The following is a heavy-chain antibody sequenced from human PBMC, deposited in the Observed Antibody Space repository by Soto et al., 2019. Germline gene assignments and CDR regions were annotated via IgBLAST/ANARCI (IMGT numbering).Heavy chain of an antibody. D-gene: IGHD3-3*01. J-gene: IGHJ5*02. CDR3: ASSPHDFWSGYYYNWFDP. V-gene: IGHV4-34*01. Sequence: SETLSRTCAVYVGSFSGYYWSWIRHPPGKGLEWIGEINHSGSTNYNPSLKIRVTISVDTSKNQFSLKLSSVTAADTAVYYCASSPHDFWSGYYYNWFDPWGQGTLVTVSS. CDR1: VGSFSGYY. CDR2: INHSGST.